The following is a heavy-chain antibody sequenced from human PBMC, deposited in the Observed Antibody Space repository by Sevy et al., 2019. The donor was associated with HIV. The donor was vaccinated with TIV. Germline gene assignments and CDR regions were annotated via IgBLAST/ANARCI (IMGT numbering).Heavy chain of an antibody. V-gene: IGHV3-23*01. CDR1: GFTFSNFA. CDR3: ARDFTIFGVVSGIDY. D-gene: IGHD3-3*01. J-gene: IGHJ4*01. Sequence: GGSLRLSCAASGFTFSNFAMTWVRQAPGKGLECVSSISGAVGRANYADSVKGRFTISRANAKNLLFLQMNNLRVEDTAIYYCARDFTIFGVVSGIDYWGQGNLVTVSS. CDR2: ISGAVGRA.